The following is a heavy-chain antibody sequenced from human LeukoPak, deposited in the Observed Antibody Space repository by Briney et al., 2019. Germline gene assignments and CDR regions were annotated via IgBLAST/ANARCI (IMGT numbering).Heavy chain of an antibody. Sequence: PSETLSLTCTVSNDSFSNYYWTWIRQSPGKALEWIGYVYYTDKTHYNPSLKSRVFISADTSQNQFSLKLSSVTAADTAVYYCARSPITPQWELLPGYYYYYMDVWGKGTTVTISS. J-gene: IGHJ6*03. CDR3: ARSPITPQWELLPGYYYYYMDV. D-gene: IGHD1-26*01. CDR1: NDSFSNYY. CDR2: VYYTDKT. V-gene: IGHV4-59*12.